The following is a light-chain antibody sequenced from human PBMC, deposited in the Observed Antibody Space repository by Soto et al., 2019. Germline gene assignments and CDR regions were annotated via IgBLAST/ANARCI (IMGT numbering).Light chain of an antibody. J-gene: IGKJ1*01. V-gene: IGKV3-20*01. CDR3: QQYGSSPRT. CDR2: GAS. Sequence: EIVLTQPPGTLSLSPGERATLSCRTSQSVSSSYLAWYQQKPGQAPRLLIYGASSRVTGIPDRFSGSGSGTDFTLTISRLEPEDFAVYYCQQYGSSPRTFGQGPRWIS. CDR1: QSVSSSY.